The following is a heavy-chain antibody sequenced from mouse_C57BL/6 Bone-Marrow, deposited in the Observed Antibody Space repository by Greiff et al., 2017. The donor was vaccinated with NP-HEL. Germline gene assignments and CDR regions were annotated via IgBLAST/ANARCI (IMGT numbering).Heavy chain of an antibody. V-gene: IGHV1-59*01. D-gene: IGHD2-4*01. CDR3: AWAYDYGAMDY. CDR1: GYTFTSYW. J-gene: IGHJ4*01. CDR2: IDPSDSYT. Sequence: QVQLQQPGAELVRPGTSVKLSCKASGYTFTSYWLHWVKQRPGQGLEWIGVIDPSDSYTNYNQKFKGKATLTVYTSSSTAYMQLSSLTSEDSAVYYCAWAYDYGAMDYWGQGTSVTVSS.